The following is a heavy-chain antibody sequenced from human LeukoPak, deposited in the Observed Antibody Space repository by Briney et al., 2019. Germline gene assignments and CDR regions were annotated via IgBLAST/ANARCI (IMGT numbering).Heavy chain of an antibody. CDR3: ARIKVRLRLGETSGFDY. V-gene: IGHV1-8*02. CDR1: GYTFINYN. D-gene: IGHD3-16*01. Sequence: ASVKVSCKASGYTFINYNINWVRQATGQGLEWMGWMNPNSGNTGYAQKFQGRVTMTRNTSISTAYMELSSLRSEDTAVYYCARIKVRLRLGETSGFDYWGQGTLVTVSS. CDR2: MNPNSGNT. J-gene: IGHJ4*02.